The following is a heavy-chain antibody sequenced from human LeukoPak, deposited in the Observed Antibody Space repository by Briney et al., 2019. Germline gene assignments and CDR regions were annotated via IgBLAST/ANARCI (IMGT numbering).Heavy chain of an antibody. V-gene: IGHV4-34*01. J-gene: IGHJ3*02. D-gene: IGHD2-15*01. CDR2: INHTGNT. Sequence: SETLSLTCAVYGGSFSDYYWSWIRQPPGKGLEWIGEINHTGNTNYSPSLKSRVTISVGTSKNQFSLRLSSVTAADTALYYCARDTPGVKSAFDIWGQGTMVTVSS. CDR3: ARDTPGVKSAFDI. CDR1: GGSFSDYY.